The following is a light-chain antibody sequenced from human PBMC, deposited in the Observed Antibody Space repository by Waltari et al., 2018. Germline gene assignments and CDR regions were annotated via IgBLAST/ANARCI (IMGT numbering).Light chain of an antibody. CDR2: DAS. CDR3: QQQSNWPLT. J-gene: IGKJ4*01. V-gene: IGKV3-11*01. CDR1: PSVNNY. Sequence: EIVLTQSPATLSLSPGERATLSCRASPSVNNYLAWYQQKPGQAPSLLIYDASNRATGIPVRFSGSGSGTDFTLTISSLEPEDFAVYDCQQQSNWPLTFGGGTKVEIK.